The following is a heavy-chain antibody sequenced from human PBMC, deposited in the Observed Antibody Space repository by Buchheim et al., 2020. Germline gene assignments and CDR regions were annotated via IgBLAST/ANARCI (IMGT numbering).Heavy chain of an antibody. J-gene: IGHJ5*02. Sequence: EVQLVESGGGLVQPGGSLRLSCAASGFTFSSYWMHWVRQAPGKGLEWVSYISSSSSTIYYADSVKGRFTISRDNAKNSLYLQMNSLRDEDTAVYYCARVVVPVGGYYNNWFDPWGQGTL. V-gene: IGHV3-48*02. D-gene: IGHD3-3*01. CDR2: ISSSSSTI. CDR3: ARVVVPVGGYYNNWFDP. CDR1: GFTFSSYW.